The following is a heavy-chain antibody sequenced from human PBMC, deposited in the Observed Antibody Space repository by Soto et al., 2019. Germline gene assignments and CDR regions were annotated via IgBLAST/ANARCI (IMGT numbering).Heavy chain of an antibody. D-gene: IGHD3-10*02. V-gene: IGHV4-61*01. CDR2: IYYSATT. Sequence: QVQLQESGPGLVKPSETLSLTCTVSGGSVNSATYYWSWIRQPPGKGLEGIGYIYYSATTNYNPSLTSRVRISVAASKNQFSLNLSSVTAAAADVYYCARAKDTMIGPENDWGQGTLVTVSS. J-gene: IGHJ4*02. CDR1: GGSVNSATYY. CDR3: ARAKDTMIGPEND.